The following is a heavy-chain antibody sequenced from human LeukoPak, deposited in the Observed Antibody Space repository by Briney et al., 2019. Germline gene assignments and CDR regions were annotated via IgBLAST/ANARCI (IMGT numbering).Heavy chain of an antibody. D-gene: IGHD6-13*01. CDR3: ARAPGVAAAGINYYYYGMDV. CDR2: INHSGST. CDR1: GGSFSGYY. V-gene: IGHV4-34*01. J-gene: IGHJ6*02. Sequence: PSETLSLTCAVYGGSFSGYYWSWIRQPSGKGLEWIGEINHSGSTNYNPSLKSQVTISVDTSKNQFSLKLSSVTAADTAVYYCARAPGVAAAGINYYYYGMDVWGQGTTVTVSS.